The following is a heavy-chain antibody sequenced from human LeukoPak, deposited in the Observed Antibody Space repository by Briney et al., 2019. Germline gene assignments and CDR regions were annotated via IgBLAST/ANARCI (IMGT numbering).Heavy chain of an antibody. V-gene: IGHV1-2*04. D-gene: IGHD3-22*01. CDR1: GYTFTGYY. CDR2: INPNSGGT. Sequence: GASVKVSCKASGYTFTGYYMHWVRQAPGQGLEWMGWINPNSGGTNYAQKFQGWVTMTRDTSISTAYMELSRLRSDDTAVYYCASAKDSSGYQGAFDIWGQGTMVTVSS. CDR3: ASAKDSSGYQGAFDI. J-gene: IGHJ3*02.